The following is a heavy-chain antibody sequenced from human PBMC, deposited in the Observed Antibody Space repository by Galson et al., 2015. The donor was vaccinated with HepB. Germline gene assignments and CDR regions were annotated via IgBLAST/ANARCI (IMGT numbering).Heavy chain of an antibody. V-gene: IGHV4-59*01. CDR3: ARRPAYSSSWLDP. J-gene: IGHJ5*02. D-gene: IGHD6-13*01. CDR2: IYYSGST. CDR1: GGFISNYY. Sequence: LSLTCSVSGGFISNYYWSWIRQPPGKGLEWIGYIYYSGSTNYNPSLKSRVTISVDTSKNQFSLKLSSVTAADTAVYYCARRPAYSSSWLDPWGQGTLVTVSS.